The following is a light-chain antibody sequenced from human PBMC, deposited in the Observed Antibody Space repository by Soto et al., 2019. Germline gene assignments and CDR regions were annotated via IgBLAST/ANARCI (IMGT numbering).Light chain of an antibody. CDR1: QSISSY. V-gene: IGKV1-39*01. J-gene: IGKJ1*01. CDR3: QHSYANPRT. Sequence: DIQMTQSPSSLSASVGDRVPITCRASQSISSYLNWFQQKPRKAPNLLNHAASSLQSGVPSRFSGSGSGTDFTLTISSLQPEDFPTYYCQHSYANPRTFGQGTKVELK. CDR2: AAS.